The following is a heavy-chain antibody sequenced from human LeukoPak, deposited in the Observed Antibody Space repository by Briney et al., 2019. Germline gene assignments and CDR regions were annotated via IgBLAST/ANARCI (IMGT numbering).Heavy chain of an antibody. J-gene: IGHJ4*02. CDR2: ISSSSSYI. Sequence: PGGSLRLSCAASGFTFSSYSMNWVRQAPGKGLEWVSSISSSSSYIYYADSVKGRFTISRDNSKNTLYLQMNSLRAEDTAVYYCAREGIQTTQDIVVVVAATGGFDYWGQGTLVTVSS. V-gene: IGHV3-21*01. CDR1: GFTFSSYS. CDR3: AREGIQTTQDIVVVVAATGGFDY. D-gene: IGHD2-15*01.